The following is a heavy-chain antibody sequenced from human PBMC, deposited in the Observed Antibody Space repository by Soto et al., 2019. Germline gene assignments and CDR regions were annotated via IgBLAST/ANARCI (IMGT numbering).Heavy chain of an antibody. D-gene: IGHD6-19*01. CDR2: IYPVDSDT. CDR1: GYSFTNYW. CDR3: ARASGAPSYYAKDV. Sequence: GESLKISCKGSGYSFTNYWIGWVRQMPGKGLEWMGIIYPVDSDTRYSPSFQGQVTISADKSISTAYQQWSSLQASDSAMYFCARASGAPSYYAKDVWGKGTRVTVSS. V-gene: IGHV5-51*01. J-gene: IGHJ6*04.